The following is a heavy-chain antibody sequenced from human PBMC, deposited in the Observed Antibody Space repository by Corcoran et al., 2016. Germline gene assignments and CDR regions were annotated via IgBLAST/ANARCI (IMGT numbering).Heavy chain of an antibody. V-gene: IGHV1-46*01. J-gene: IGHJ4*02. CDR3: ARDRGAAVGENYFDY. CDR1: GYTFTSYY. Sequence: QVQLVQSGAEVKKPGASVKVSCKASGYTFTSYYMHWVRQAPGQGLEWMGIINPSGGSTSYAQKFQGRVTMTRDTSTSTVYMELSSLRSEDTAVYYCARDRGAAVGENYFDYWGQGTLVTVSS. CDR2: INPSGGST. D-gene: IGHD6-13*01.